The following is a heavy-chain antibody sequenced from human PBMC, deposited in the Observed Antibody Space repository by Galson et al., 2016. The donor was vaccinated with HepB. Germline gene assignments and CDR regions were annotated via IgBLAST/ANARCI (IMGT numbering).Heavy chain of an antibody. J-gene: IGHJ4*02. D-gene: IGHD3-3*01. CDR1: GFTFGDYT. CDR2: INWNGVTT. Sequence: SLRLSCAASGFTFGDYTMTWVRQAPGKGLEWVSGINWNGVTTSYADSVKGRFTISRDNAKKSLYLQVNSLRAEDAAFYYCATGEGILRGWGQGTLVTVSS. CDR3: ATGEGILRG. V-gene: IGHV3-20*04.